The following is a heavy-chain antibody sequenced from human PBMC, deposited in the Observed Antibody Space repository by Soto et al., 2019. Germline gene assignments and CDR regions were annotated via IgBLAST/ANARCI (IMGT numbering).Heavy chain of an antibody. CDR3: ASGFWSTDHYAGMDG. Sequence: QVQLVQSGAEIKKPGASVKVSCKASGYPFTNYAIHWVRQATGQGLEWMWWINADNGNTKYSQKVQGRVTITRDRVASTAYLEVSGLRIEETALFFCASGFWSTDHYAGMDGWGQGNRVNVS. V-gene: IGHV1-3*01. CDR2: INADNGNT. J-gene: IGHJ6*01. CDR1: GYPFTNYA. D-gene: IGHD3-16*01.